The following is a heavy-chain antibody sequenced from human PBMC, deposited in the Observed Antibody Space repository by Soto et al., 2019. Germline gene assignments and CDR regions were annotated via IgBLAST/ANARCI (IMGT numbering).Heavy chain of an antibody. V-gene: IGHV3-21*01. D-gene: IGHD6-19*01. Sequence: GGSLRLSCAASGFTFSSYSMNWVHQAPGKGLEWVSSISSSSSYIYYADSVKGRFTISRDNAKNSLYLQMNSLRAEDTAVYYCARDVAVAGNTNWFDPWGQGTLVTVSS. CDR1: GFTFSSYS. CDR2: ISSSSSYI. J-gene: IGHJ5*02. CDR3: ARDVAVAGNTNWFDP.